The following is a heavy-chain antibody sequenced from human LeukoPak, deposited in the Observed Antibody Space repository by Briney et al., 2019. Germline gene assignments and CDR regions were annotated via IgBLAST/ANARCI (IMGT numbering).Heavy chain of an antibody. J-gene: IGHJ4*02. CDR2: ISYDDSKK. CDR3: ARESYGDYYIDY. Sequence: GGSLRLSCAASGFTFKTCPMYWVRQAPGKRLEWVAVISYDDSKKYYADSVKGRFTISRDNSKNTLYLQMNSLRAEDTALYYCARESYGDYYIDYWGQGTLVTVSS. CDR1: GFTFKTCP. V-gene: IGHV3-30-3*01. D-gene: IGHD4-17*01.